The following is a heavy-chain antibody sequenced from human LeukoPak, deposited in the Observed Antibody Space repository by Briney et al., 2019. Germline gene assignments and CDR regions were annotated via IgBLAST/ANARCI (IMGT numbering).Heavy chain of an antibody. V-gene: IGHV4-31*03. CDR3: ARGAWFGDPDYYYYGMDV. Sequence: SQTLSLTCTVSGGSISSGGYYWSWIRQHPGRGLDWIGYIYYSGSTYYNPSLKSRVTISVDTSKNQFSLKLSSVTAADTAVYYCARGAWFGDPDYYYYGMDVWGQGTTVTVSS. CDR2: IYYSGST. D-gene: IGHD3-10*01. CDR1: GGSISSGGYY. J-gene: IGHJ6*02.